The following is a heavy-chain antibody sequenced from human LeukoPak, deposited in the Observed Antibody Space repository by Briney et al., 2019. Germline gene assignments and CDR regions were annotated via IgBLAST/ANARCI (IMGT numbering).Heavy chain of an antibody. J-gene: IGHJ4*02. V-gene: IGHV3-30*02. CDR3: AKDRDSGYDITKYL. CDR2: IRYDGSNK. CDR1: GFTFGDYA. Sequence: GGSLRLSCTASGFTFGDYAMSWSRQAPGKGLEWVAFIRYDGSNKYYADSVKGRFTISRDNSKNTLYLQMNSLRAEDTAVYYCAKDRDSGYDITKYLGGQGTLVTVSS. D-gene: IGHD5-12*01.